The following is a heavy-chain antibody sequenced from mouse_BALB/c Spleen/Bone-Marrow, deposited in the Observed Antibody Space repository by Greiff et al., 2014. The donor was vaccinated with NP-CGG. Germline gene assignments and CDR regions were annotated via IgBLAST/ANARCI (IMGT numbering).Heavy chain of an antibody. Sequence: EVQLVESGPSLVKPSQTLSLTCSVTGDSITSSYWNWIRKFPGNKLEYMGYISYSGNAYYNPSLKSRISLTRDTSKNQYYLQLNFVTPENTAKFFCARGNGYHFDYGGQGTPLKVSS. J-gene: IGHJ2*01. CDR1: GDSITSSY. D-gene: IGHD1-2*01. CDR2: ISYSGNA. V-gene: IGHV3-8*02. CDR3: ARGNGYHFDY.